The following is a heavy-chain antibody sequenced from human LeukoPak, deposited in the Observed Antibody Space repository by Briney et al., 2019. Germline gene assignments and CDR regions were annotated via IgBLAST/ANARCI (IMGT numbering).Heavy chain of an antibody. CDR1: GFTFSSYA. V-gene: IGHV3-30*18. D-gene: IGHD3-10*01. CDR3: AKDGYYGSGTYPDY. CDR2: ISYDGTNK. J-gene: IGHJ4*02. Sequence: GGSLRLSCAASGFTFSSYAMSWVRQAPGKGLEWVAVISYDGTNKFYVDSLRGRFTISRDNSKNTLYLQMNSLRAEDTAVYHCAKDGYYGSGTYPDYWGQGTLVTVSS.